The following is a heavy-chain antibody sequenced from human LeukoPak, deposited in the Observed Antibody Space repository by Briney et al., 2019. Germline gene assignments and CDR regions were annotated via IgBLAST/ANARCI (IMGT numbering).Heavy chain of an antibody. Sequence: ASVKVCCKASGYTFSNYTINWVRLTPGQGLEWMGWIDTNTGNPTYVQGFAGRFVFSLDTSVTTTYLQISSLKAEDTAVYYCTRGRDTTGYFVYWGQGTLVTVSS. D-gene: IGHD3-22*01. V-gene: IGHV7-4-1*02. CDR1: GYTFSNYT. CDR3: TRGRDTTGYFVY. J-gene: IGHJ4*02. CDR2: IDTNTGNP.